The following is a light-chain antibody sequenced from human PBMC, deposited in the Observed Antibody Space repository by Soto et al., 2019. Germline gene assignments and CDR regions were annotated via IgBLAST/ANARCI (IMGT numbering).Light chain of an antibody. J-gene: IGKJ2*01. CDR3: QQRSNWPPYT. V-gene: IGKV3-11*01. CDR2: DAS. Sequence: EVVLTRSPATLSLSPGERATLSCRASQSVSTYLGWYQQRPGQAPRLLIYDASNRATGIPARFSGSGSGTDFTLTITSLEPEDFAVYYCQQRSNWPPYTFGQGTKLEIK. CDR1: QSVSTY.